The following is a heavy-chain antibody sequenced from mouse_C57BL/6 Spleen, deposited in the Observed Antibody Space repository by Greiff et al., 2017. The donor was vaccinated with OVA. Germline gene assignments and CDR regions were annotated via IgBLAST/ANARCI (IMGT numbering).Heavy chain of an antibody. Sequence: EVQLQQSGTVLARPGASVKMSCKTSGYTFTSYWMHWVKQRPGQGLEWIGAIYPGNSDNSYTQKFKGKAKLTADTSASTAYMELSSLTNEDSAVYYCTRNWDFDYWGQGTTLTVSS. CDR2: IYPGNSDN. J-gene: IGHJ2*01. V-gene: IGHV1-5*01. CDR3: TRNWDFDY. CDR1: GYTFTSYW. D-gene: IGHD4-1*01.